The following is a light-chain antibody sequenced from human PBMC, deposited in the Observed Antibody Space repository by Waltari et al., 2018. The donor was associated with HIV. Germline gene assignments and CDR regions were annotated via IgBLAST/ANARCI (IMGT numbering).Light chain of an antibody. CDR2: EVI. CDR1: SSDVGAYKY. Sequence: QSALTQPASVSGSPGQSITISCTGTSSDVGAYKYVSWYQQHPDNVPKLIIYEVINRPSGVSNRFSGSKSGNTASLTIAGLQTEDEADYYCSSYTSAETVVFGGGTRVTVL. CDR3: SSYTSAETVV. V-gene: IGLV2-14*01. J-gene: IGLJ1*01.